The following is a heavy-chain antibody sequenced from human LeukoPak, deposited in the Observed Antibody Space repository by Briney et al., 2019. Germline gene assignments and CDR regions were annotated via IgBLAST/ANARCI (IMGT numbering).Heavy chain of an antibody. J-gene: IGHJ4*02. D-gene: IGHD6-19*01. CDR3: AKDEQWRHTGYFCDQ. V-gene: IGHV3-30-3*01. CDR1: GFTFSDHS. Sequence: GGSLRLSCAASGFTFSDHSMHWVPQSPGKGLEWVASISYDGSTKYYAESVKGRFSISRDNSENTVYLEINSLRVDDTAVYYCAKDEQWRHTGYFCDQWGQGNLVTVS. CDR2: ISYDGSTK.